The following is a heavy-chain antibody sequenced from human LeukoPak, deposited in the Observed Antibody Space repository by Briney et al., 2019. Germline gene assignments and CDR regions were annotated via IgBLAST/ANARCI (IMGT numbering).Heavy chain of an antibody. CDR1: GFTFSSYA. CDR2: IRYDGSNK. D-gene: IGHD3-9*01. V-gene: IGHV3-30*02. Sequence: PGGSLRLSCAASGFTFSSYAMHWVRQAPGKGLEWVAFIRYDGSNKYYADSVKGRFTISRDNSKNTLYLQMNSLRAEDTAVYYCAKVPSYDILTGYTDYWGQGTLVTVSS. CDR3: AKVPSYDILTGYTDY. J-gene: IGHJ4*02.